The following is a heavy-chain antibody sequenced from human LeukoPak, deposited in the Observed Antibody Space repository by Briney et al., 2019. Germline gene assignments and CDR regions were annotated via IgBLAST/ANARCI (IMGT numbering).Heavy chain of an antibody. D-gene: IGHD6-13*01. CDR2: IIPIFGTA. V-gene: IGHV1-69*13. CDR1: GGTFSSYA. CDR3: ARTIYSSSWPYYYYMDV. J-gene: IGHJ6*03. Sequence: SVKVSCKASGGTFSSYAISWVRQAPGQGLEWMGWIIPIFGTANYAQKFQGRVTITADESTSTAYMELSSLRSEDTAVYYCARTIYSSSWPYYYYMDVWGKGTTVTVSS.